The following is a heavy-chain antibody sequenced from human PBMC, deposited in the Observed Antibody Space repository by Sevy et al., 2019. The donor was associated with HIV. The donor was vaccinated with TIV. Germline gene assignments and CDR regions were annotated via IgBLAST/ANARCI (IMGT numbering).Heavy chain of an antibody. CDR2: ISYDGNNK. CDR1: EFTFSSYA. CDR3: ARDGSSGGLFLKDYYYFGMDV. V-gene: IGHV3-30*04. J-gene: IGHJ6*02. D-gene: IGHD3-16*01. Sequence: GGSLRLSCAASEFTFSSYAMHWVRQAPGKGLEWVAVISYDGNNKYHADSVKDRFTISRDNSKNTLYLQMNSLRAEDTAVYYCARDGSSGGLFLKDYYYFGMDVWCQGTTVTVSS.